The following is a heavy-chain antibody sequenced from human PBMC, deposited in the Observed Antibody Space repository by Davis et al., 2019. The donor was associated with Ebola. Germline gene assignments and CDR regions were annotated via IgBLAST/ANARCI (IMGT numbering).Heavy chain of an antibody. J-gene: IGHJ4*02. D-gene: IGHD5-12*01. CDR2: IYYSGST. Sequence: MPSETLSLTCTVSGGSISSSSYYWGWIRQPPGKGLEWIGSIYYSGSTYYNPSLKSRVTISVDTSKNQFSLKLSSGTAADTAVYYCASLGIGPLRFPFDYWGQGTLVTVSS. CDR1: GGSISSSSYY. V-gene: IGHV4-39*01. CDR3: ASLGIGPLRFPFDY.